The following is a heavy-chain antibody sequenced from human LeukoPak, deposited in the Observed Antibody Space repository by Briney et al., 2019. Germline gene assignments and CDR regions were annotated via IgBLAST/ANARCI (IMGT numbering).Heavy chain of an antibody. CDR2: IHDSGRN. CDR3: ARHLNAGSYPLDH. Sequence: SETLSLTCTVSGGSIRSYYWSWIRQPPGKVLEWIAPIHDSGRNSYNPSLQSRLTRSVDTSKNQSALRLSSVPAADTAWYYCARHLNAGSYPLDHWGQGTLVTVPS. D-gene: IGHD1-26*01. J-gene: IGHJ4*02. CDR1: GGSIRSYY. V-gene: IGHV4-59*08.